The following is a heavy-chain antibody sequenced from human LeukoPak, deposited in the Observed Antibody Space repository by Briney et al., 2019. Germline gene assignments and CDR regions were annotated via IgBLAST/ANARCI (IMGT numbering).Heavy chain of an antibody. CDR1: GGSINTYY. CDR3: ARVRGYCSGGSCINNWFDP. CDR2: NHYSGST. V-gene: IGHV4-59*01. Sequence: SETLSLTCTVSGGSINTYYWSWIRQPPGKGLEWIGYNHYSGSTNYNPSLKSRVTISVDTSNNQFSLRLSSVTAADTAVYYCARVRGYCSGGSCINNWFDPWGQGTLVTVSS. D-gene: IGHD2-15*01. J-gene: IGHJ5*02.